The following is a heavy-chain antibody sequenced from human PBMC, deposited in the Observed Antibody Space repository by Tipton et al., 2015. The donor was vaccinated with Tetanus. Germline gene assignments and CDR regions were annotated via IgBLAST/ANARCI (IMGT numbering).Heavy chain of an antibody. Sequence: TLSLTCTVSGASFSSGDYYWSWIRKPPGKDLEWIGYIYQTGTTYYNPSLKGRVTISMDRSNTQFSLRLDSLTAADTAVYYCATYNWKDVASYDYYYYSMNVWGQGTTVTVSS. CDR2: IYQTGTT. CDR3: ATYNWKDVASYDYYYYSMNV. CDR1: GASFSSGDYY. J-gene: IGHJ6*02. V-gene: IGHV4-30-4*01. D-gene: IGHD1-1*01.